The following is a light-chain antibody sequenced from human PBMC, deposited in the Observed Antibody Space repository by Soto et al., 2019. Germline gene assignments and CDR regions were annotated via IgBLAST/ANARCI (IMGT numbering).Light chain of an antibody. CDR2: EGS. Sequence: QSALTQPASVSGSPGQSITISCTGTSSDVGSYNLVSWYQHHPGKAPNLMIYEGSKRPSGVSNRFSGSKSGNTASLTISGLQAEDEADYYCCSYAGSSTFWVFGGGTKLTVL. CDR3: CSYAGSSTFWV. V-gene: IGLV2-23*03. CDR1: SSDVGSYNL. J-gene: IGLJ3*02.